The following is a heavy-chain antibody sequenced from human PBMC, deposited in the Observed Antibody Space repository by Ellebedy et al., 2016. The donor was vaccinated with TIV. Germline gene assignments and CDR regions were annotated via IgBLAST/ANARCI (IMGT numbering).Heavy chain of an antibody. Sequence: GESLKISCAASGFTFSSSSLNWVRQAPGKGLEWISYISYNSRAIYYADSVKGRFTISRDNAKNSVYLQMSSLRDEDTDVYYCARDFSGGFSGDFDYWGQGTLVTVSS. D-gene: IGHD6-19*01. CDR3: ARDFSGGFSGDFDY. V-gene: IGHV3-48*02. CDR2: ISYNSRAI. CDR1: GFTFSSSS. J-gene: IGHJ4*02.